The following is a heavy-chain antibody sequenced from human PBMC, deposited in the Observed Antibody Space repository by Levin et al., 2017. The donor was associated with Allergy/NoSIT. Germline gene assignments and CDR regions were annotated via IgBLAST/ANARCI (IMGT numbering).Heavy chain of an antibody. CDR2: IYYSGST. CDR1: GGSISSSSYY. Sequence: RASETLSLTCTVSGGSISSSSYYWGWIRQPPGKGLEWIGSIYYSGSTYYNPSLKSRVTISVDTSKNQFSLKLSSVTAADTAVYYCARHGVSRDTAMEEHLDAFDIWGQGTMVTVSS. CDR3: ARHGVSRDTAMEEHLDAFDI. J-gene: IGHJ3*02. D-gene: IGHD5-18*01. V-gene: IGHV4-39*01.